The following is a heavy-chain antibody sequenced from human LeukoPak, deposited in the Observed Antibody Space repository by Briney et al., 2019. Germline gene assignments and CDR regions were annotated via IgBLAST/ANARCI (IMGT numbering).Heavy chain of an antibody. CDR3: ARVDGDYGLDY. Sequence: ASVKVSCKASGGTFSSYAISWVRQAPGQGLEWMGGIIPIFGTASYAQKFQGRVTITTDESTSTAYMELSSLRSEDTAVYYCARVDGDYGLDYWGQGTLVTVSS. CDR2: IIPIFGTA. V-gene: IGHV1-69*05. D-gene: IGHD4-17*01. J-gene: IGHJ4*02. CDR1: GGTFSSYA.